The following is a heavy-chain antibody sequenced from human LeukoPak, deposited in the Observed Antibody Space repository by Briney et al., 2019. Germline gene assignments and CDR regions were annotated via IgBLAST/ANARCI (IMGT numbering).Heavy chain of an antibody. D-gene: IGHD4-17*01. V-gene: IGHV4-30-2*01. CDR1: GGSISSGGYS. CDR3: AREGDYGDFDY. CDR2: IYHSGST. J-gene: IGHJ4*02. Sequence: SETLSLTCAVSGGSISSGGYSWSWIRQPPGKGLEWIGYIYHSGSTYYNPSLKSRVTISVDRSKNQFSLKLSSVTAADTAVYYCAREGDYGDFDYWGQGTLVTVSP.